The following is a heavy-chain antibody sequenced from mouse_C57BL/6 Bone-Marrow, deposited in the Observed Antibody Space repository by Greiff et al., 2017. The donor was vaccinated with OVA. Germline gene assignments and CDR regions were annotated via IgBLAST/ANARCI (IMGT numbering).Heavy chain of an antibody. Sequence: VKLQQPGAELVKPGASVKMSCKASGYTFTSYWITWVKQRPGQGLEWIGDIYPGSGSTNYNEKFKSKATLTVDKSSSTAYMQLSSLTSEDSAFYYCAKPLVYWYFDVWGTGTTVTVSS. CDR1: GYTFTSYW. J-gene: IGHJ1*03. V-gene: IGHV1-55*01. CDR3: AKPLVYWYFDV. CDR2: IYPGSGST.